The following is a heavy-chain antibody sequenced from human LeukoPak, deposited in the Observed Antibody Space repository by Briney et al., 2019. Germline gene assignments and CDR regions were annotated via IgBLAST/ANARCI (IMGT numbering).Heavy chain of an antibody. CDR3: ARVKQQLVRSAFDI. D-gene: IGHD6-13*01. V-gene: IGHV3-21*01. CDR2: ISSSSSYI. CDR1: GFTFSSYS. Sequence: GGSLRLSCAASGFTFSSYSMNWVRQAPGKGLEWVSSISSSSSYIYYADSVKGRFTISRDNAKNSLYLQMNSLRAEDTAVYYCARVKQQLVRSAFDIWGQGTMVTVSS. J-gene: IGHJ3*02.